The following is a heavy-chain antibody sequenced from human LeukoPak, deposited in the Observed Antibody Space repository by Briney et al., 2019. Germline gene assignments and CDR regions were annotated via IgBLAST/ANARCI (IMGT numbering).Heavy chain of an antibody. CDR1: GFSFGTYW. D-gene: IGHD1-1*01. Sequence: GGSLRLSCAASGFSFGTYWMTWGRQAPGKGLEWVANISPDGRDKYYVDSVMGRFTISRDNAKNSLYLQMNSLSVEDTAVYYCARHWNWAFDYWGQGTLVTVSS. CDR3: ARHWNWAFDY. CDR2: ISPDGRDK. V-gene: IGHV3-7*01. J-gene: IGHJ4*02.